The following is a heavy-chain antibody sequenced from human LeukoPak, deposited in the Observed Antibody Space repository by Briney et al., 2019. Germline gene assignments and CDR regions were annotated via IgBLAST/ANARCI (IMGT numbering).Heavy chain of an antibody. Sequence: PGESLRLSCAASGFTFSSYAMSWVRQAPGKGLEWVSAISGSGGSTYYADSVKGRFTISRDNSKNTLYLQMNSLRAEDTAVYYCAKTLDGSSGWYQNEYYFDYWGQGTLVTVSS. CDR3: AKTLDGSSGWYQNEYYFDY. D-gene: IGHD6-19*01. CDR2: ISGSGGST. V-gene: IGHV3-23*01. CDR1: GFTFSSYA. J-gene: IGHJ4*02.